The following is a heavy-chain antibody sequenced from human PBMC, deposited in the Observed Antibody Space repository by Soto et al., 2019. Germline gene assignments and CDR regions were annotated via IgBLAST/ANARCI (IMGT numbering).Heavy chain of an antibody. CDR3: ASGYYFDSSGSWGRWYFDI. D-gene: IGHD3-22*01. CDR2: IIPIFGTT. J-gene: IGHJ4*02. Sequence: QVQLVQSGAEVRKPGSSVKVSCKASGGTFSSYAIGWVRQAPGQGLVWMGGIIPIFGTTKYAQKFQGRLTITADKSTTTAYMELSSLRSEDTAMYYCASGYYFDSSGSWGRWYFDIWGQGTLVSVSS. V-gene: IGHV1-69*06. CDR1: GGTFSSYA.